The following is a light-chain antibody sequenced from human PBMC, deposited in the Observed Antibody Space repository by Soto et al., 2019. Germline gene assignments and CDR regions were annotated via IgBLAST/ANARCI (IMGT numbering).Light chain of an antibody. J-gene: IGKJ4*01. CDR1: QGISNY. CDR2: AAS. Sequence: DIQMTQSPSSLSASVGDRVTITCRASQGISNYLAWYQQKPGKVPKLLIYAASTLQLGVPSRFSGSGYGTDFTLTISSLQPEDVATYYCEKYNSDPLITFGGGTKVEIK. V-gene: IGKV1-27*01. CDR3: EKYNSDPLIT.